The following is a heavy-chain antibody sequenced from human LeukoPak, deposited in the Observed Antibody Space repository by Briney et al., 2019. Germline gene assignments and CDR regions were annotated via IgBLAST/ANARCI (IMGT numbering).Heavy chain of an antibody. CDR1: GYTFTGYY. V-gene: IGHV1-2*02. D-gene: IGHD1-14*01. J-gene: IGHJ5*02. Sequence: ASVKVSCKASGYTFTGYYMHWVRQAPGQGLEWMGWINPNSGGTNYAQKFQGRVTMTRDTSISTAYMELSRPRSDDTAVYYCARVFRRSQHPFDPWGQGTLVTVSS. CDR2: INPNSGGT. CDR3: ARVFRRSQHPFDP.